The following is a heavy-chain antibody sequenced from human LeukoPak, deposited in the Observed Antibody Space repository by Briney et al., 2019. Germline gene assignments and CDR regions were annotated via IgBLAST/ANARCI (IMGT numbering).Heavy chain of an antibody. CDR2: IYYSGST. V-gene: IGHV4-59*01. CDR1: GGSISSYY. D-gene: IGHD3-3*01. Sequence: PSETLSLTCTVSGGSISSYYWSWIRQPPGKGLEWIGYIYYSGSTNYNPSLESRVTISVDTSKNQFSLKLSSVTAADTAVYYCASSYYDFWSGMANAFDIWGQGTMVTVSS. J-gene: IGHJ3*02. CDR3: ASSYYDFWSGMANAFDI.